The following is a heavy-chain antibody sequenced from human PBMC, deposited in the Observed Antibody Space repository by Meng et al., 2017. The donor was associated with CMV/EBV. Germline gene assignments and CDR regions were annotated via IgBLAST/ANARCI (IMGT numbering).Heavy chain of an antibody. J-gene: IGHJ4*02. CDR2: IYWDDDK. D-gene: IGHD5-18*01. CDR1: GFSLSTSGVG. CDR3: AHRGSYGYHGY. Sequence: HNPLSEPGPTLVKPTTTLTLPCTFFGFSLSTSGVGVGWIRQPPGKALEWLALIYWDDDKRYSPSLKSRLTITKDTSKNQVVLTMTNMDPVDTATYYCAHRGSYGYHGYWGQGTLVTVSS. V-gene: IGHV2-5*02.